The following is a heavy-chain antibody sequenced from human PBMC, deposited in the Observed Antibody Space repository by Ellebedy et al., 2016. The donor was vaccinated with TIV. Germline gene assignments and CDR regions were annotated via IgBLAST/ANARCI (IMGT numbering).Heavy chain of an antibody. D-gene: IGHD2-8*01. CDR1: GYTFTTYW. Sequence: GESVKISXKGSGYTFTTYWIGWVRQMPGKGLEWMGIVYPGDSDTRYSPSFQGQVTISVDKSINTAYLKWTSLKASDTAMYYCARLYGYDYFDYWGQGTLVTVSS. CDR3: ARLYGYDYFDY. CDR2: VYPGDSDT. J-gene: IGHJ4*02. V-gene: IGHV5-51*01.